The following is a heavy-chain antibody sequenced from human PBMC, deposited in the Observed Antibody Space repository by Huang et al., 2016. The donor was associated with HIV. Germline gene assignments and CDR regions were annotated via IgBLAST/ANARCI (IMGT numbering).Heavy chain of an antibody. CDR1: GFTFSSYG. J-gene: IGHJ4*02. CDR2: ITYDVKTK. D-gene: IGHD6-13*01. Sequence: QVQLVESGGGVVQPGRSLRISFAASGFTFSSYGMHWVRQASVKGVEWVAVITYDVKTKYYADSVKGGFSISRDNSKTTVYLQLNSLRLEDTAVYYCAKGGSAAAVLDFWGQGALVTVSS. V-gene: IGHV3-30*18. CDR3: AKGGSAAAVLDF.